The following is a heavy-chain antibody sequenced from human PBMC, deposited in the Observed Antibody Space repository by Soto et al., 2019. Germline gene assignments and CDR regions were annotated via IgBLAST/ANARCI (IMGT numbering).Heavy chain of an antibody. Sequence: QLQLQESGPGLVKPSETLSLTCTVSGGSISSSSYYWGWIRQPPGKGLEWIGSIYYSGSTYYNPSLKSRVTISVDTSKNQXXXXXXXXXXXXXXXXXXXXXXXXXXXXXXWEYSFDYWGQGTLVTVSS. V-gene: IGHV4-39*01. CDR2: IYYSGST. D-gene: IGHD1-26*01. CDR3: XXXXXXXXXXXXWEYSFDY. CDR1: GGSISSSSYY. J-gene: IGHJ4*02.